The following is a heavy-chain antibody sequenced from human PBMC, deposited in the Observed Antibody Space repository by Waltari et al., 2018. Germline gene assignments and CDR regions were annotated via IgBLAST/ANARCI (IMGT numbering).Heavy chain of an antibody. CDR1: GGSFSGYY. D-gene: IGHD3-10*01. V-gene: IGHV4-34*01. CDR2: INHSGST. Sequence: QVQLQQWGAGLLKPSETLSLTCAVYGGSFSGYYWSWIRQPPGKGLEWIGEINHSGSTNYNPSLKSRVTISVDTSKNQFSLKLSSVTAADTAVYYCARVPTRPHSDGVIDYWGQGTLVTVSS. CDR3: ARVPTRPHSDGVIDY. J-gene: IGHJ4*02.